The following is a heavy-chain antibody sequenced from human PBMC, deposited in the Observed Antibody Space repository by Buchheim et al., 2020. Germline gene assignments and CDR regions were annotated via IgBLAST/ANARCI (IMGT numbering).Heavy chain of an antibody. CDR2: IWYDGSNK. V-gene: IGHV3-33*01. Sequence: QVQLVESGGGVVQPGRSLGLSCAASGFTFSSYGMHWVRQAPGKGLEWVAVIWYDGSNKYYADSVKGRFTISRDNSKNTLYLQMNSLRAEDTAVYYCARGAIAVAGTSYYYYYMDVWGKGTT. J-gene: IGHJ6*03. D-gene: IGHD6-19*01. CDR1: GFTFSSYG. CDR3: ARGAIAVAGTSYYYYYMDV.